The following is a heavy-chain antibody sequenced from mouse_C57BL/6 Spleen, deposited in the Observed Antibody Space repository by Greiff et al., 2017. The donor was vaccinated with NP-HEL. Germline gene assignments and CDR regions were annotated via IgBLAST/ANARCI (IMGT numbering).Heavy chain of an antibody. J-gene: IGHJ2*01. CDR2: ISSGGDYI. V-gene: IGHV5-9-1*02. Sequence: EVKLMESGAGLVKPGGSLKLSCAASGFTFSSYAMSWVRQTPEKRLEWVAYISSGGDYIYYADTVKGRFTISRDNARNTLYLQMSSLKSEDTAMYYCTRAAQATCFDYWGQGTTLTVSS. CDR3: TRAAQATCFDY. D-gene: IGHD3-2*02. CDR1: GFTFSSYA.